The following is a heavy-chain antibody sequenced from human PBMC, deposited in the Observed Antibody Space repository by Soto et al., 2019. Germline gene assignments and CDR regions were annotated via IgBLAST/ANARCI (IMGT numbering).Heavy chain of an antibody. J-gene: IGHJ6*02. D-gene: IGHD3-10*01. CDR3: TGPTYYYGSGSSPNNSGMDV. V-gene: IGHV3-49*03. Sequence: PGGSLRLSCTASGFTLVDYGMSWFRHAPGKGLEWVGFITSRGYGGTTESAASVKGRFTISRDASKSIAYMQMKSLKTEDTGVYYCTGPTYYYGSGSSPNNSGMDVWGQGPTVTASS. CDR1: GFTLVDYG. CDR2: ITSRGYGGTT.